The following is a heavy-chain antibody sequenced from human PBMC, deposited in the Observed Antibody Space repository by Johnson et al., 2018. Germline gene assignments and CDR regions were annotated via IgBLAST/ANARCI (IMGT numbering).Heavy chain of an antibody. J-gene: IGHJ4*02. V-gene: IGHV3-33*01. CDR1: GFTFSTYG. CDR2: IWYDGTNK. CDR3: ARDLYNGYDYTSGF. D-gene: IGHD5-12*01. Sequence: QVQLVESGGGVVQPGRSLRLSCAASGFTFSTYGMHWVRQAPGKGLEWVAVIWYDGTNKYYADSVKGRFTISRDNGKKSLYLHMNSLRVEDTAMYYCARDLYNGYDYTSGFWGQGTQVTVSS.